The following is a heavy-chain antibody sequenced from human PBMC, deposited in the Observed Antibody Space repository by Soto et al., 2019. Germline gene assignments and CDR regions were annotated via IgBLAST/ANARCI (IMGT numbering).Heavy chain of an antibody. CDR1: GFTFSSYS. CDR3: ARVDAPPYSSSHYYYYMDV. J-gene: IGHJ6*03. D-gene: IGHD6-13*01. CDR2: ISSSSSTI. Sequence: GGSLRLSCAASGFTFSSYSMNWVRQAPGKGLEWVSYISSSSSTIYYADSVKGRFTISRDNAKNSLYLQMNSLRDEDTAVYYSARVDAPPYSSSHYYYYMDVWGKGTTVTVSS. V-gene: IGHV3-48*02.